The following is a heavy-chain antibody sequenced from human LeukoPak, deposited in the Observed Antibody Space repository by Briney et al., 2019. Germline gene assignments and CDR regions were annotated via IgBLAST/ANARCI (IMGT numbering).Heavy chain of an antibody. CDR2: ITSSSSYI. CDR3: ARDPYSGNYGAYYYYYMDV. J-gene: IGHJ6*03. D-gene: IGHD1-26*01. Sequence: GGSLRLSCAASGFTFSSYNMNWVRQAPGKGLERVSSITSSSSYIYYADSVKGRFIISRDNAKNSLYLQMDSLRVEDTAEYYCARDPYSGNYGAYYYYYMDVWGKGTTVTVSS. CDR1: GFTFSSYN. V-gene: IGHV3-21*06.